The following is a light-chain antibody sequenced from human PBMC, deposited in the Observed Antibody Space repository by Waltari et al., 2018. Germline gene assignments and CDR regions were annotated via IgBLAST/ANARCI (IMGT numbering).Light chain of an antibody. V-gene: IGKV1-NL1*01. J-gene: IGKJ5*01. Sequence: CRASQGISSSLAWYQKKVGEAPKLLLYGASRLESGVPSRFSGSGSGTVYTLTSSSLQPEDFATYYCQQYFGIPITFGQGTRLE. CDR3: QQYFGIPIT. CDR1: QGISSS. CDR2: GAS.